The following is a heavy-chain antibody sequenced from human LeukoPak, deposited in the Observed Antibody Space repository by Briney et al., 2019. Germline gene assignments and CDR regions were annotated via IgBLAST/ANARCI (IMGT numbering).Heavy chain of an antibody. D-gene: IGHD2-15*01. CDR3: ARDRTSGTYYVDH. V-gene: IGHV3-21*01. CDR2: ISSSSSYI. CDR1: GFTFSSYS. J-gene: IGHJ4*02. Sequence: PGGSLRLSCAASGFTFSSYSMNWVRQAPGKGLEWVSSISSSSSYIYYADSVKGRFTISRDNAKNSLYLQVNNLRAEDTAVYYCARDRTSGTYYVDHWGQGTLVTVSS.